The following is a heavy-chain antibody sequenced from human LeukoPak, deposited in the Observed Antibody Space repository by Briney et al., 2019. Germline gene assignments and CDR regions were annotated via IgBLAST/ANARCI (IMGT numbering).Heavy chain of an antibody. D-gene: IGHD3-10*01. J-gene: IGHJ4*02. V-gene: IGHV3-23*01. Sequence: GGSLRLSCAASGFTFGNYAMSWVRQAPGKGLEWVSAISGSGGSTYYADSVMGRFTISRDNSKNTVYLQMNSLRAEDTAVYYCAKDTSMVRGVTPNYWGQGTLVTVSS. CDR3: AKDTSMVRGVTPNY. CDR1: GFTFGNYA. CDR2: ISGSGGST.